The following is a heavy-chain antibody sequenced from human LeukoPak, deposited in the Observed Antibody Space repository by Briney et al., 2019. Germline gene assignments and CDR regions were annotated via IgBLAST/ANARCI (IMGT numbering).Heavy chain of an antibody. J-gene: IGHJ5*01. CDR2: IYHSGTN. CDR1: GHSITSGYY. CDR3: ARDSGRSRYCDWFDP. D-gene: IGHD2-15*01. V-gene: IGHV4-38-2*02. Sequence: SETLSLTCTVSGHSITSGYYWGWIRQPPGKGLEWIGNIYHSGTNYYNPSLKSRVTMSVDTSKNQFSLKLSSVTAADTAVYYCARDSGRSRYCDWFDPWGQGTLVT.